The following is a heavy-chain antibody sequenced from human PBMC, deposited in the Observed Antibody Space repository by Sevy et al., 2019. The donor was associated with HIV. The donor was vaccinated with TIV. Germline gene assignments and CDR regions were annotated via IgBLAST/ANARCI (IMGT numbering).Heavy chain of an antibody. Sequence: GGSLRLSCAASGFTFSSYSMNWVRQAPGKGLEWVSYISSSSSTIYYAHSVKGRFTISRDNAKNSLYLQMNSLRDEDTAVYYCARLGPIAAAGNNWFDPWGQGTLVTVSS. CDR1: GFTFSSYS. CDR2: ISSSSSTI. CDR3: ARLGPIAAAGNNWFDP. V-gene: IGHV3-48*02. J-gene: IGHJ5*02. D-gene: IGHD6-13*01.